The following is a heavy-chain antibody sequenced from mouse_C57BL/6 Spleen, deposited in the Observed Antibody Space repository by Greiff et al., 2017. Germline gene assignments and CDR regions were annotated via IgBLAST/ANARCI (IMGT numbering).Heavy chain of an antibody. J-gene: IGHJ2*01. CDR2: IHPNSGST. CDR1: GYTFTSYW. V-gene: IGHV1-64*01. Sequence: QVHVKQPGAELVKPGASVKLSCKASGYTFTSYWMHWVKQRPGQGLEWIGMIHPNSGSTNYNEKFKSKATLTVDKSSSTAYMQPSSLTSEDSAVYYCAIEDYYGSSYCFDYWGQGTTLTVSS. CDR3: AIEDYYGSSYCFDY. D-gene: IGHD1-1*01.